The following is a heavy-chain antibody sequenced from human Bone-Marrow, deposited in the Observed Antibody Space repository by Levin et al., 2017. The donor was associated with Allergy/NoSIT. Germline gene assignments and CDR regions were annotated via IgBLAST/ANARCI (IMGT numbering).Heavy chain of an antibody. J-gene: IGHJ4*02. Sequence: SQTLSLTCTVSGGSISSSSYYWGWIRQPPGKGLEWIGSIYYSGSTYYNPSLKSRVTISVDTSKNQFSLKLSSVTAADTAVYYCARDFGVTRFDYWGQGTLVTVSS. CDR3: ARDFGVTRFDY. V-gene: IGHV4-39*07. CDR1: GGSISSSSYY. D-gene: IGHD3-10*01. CDR2: IYYSGST.